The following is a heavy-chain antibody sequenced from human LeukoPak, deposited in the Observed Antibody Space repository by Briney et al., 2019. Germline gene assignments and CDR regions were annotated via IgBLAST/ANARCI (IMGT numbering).Heavy chain of an antibody. CDR3: AKDIYYYDSSGHDAFDI. J-gene: IGHJ3*02. V-gene: IGHV3-9*01. CDR1: GFTFDDYA. Sequence: GRSLRLSCAASGFTFDDYAMHWVRQAPGKGLEWVSGISWNSGSIGYADSVRGRLSISRDNAKNSLYLQMNSLRAEDTALYYCAKDIYYYDSSGHDAFDIWGQGTMVTVSS. D-gene: IGHD3-22*01. CDR2: ISWNSGSI.